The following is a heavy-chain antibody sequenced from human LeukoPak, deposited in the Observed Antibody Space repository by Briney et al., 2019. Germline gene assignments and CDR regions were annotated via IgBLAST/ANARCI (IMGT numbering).Heavy chain of an antibody. Sequence: PGGSLRLSCVASGFTFSSYWMSWVRQAPGKGLEWVANIKQDGSEKYYVDSVKGRFTISRDNAKNSLYLQMNSLRAEDTAVYYCASAETYYYDSSGYYYDYWGQGTLVTVSS. J-gene: IGHJ4*02. CDR3: ASAETYYYDSSGYYYDY. V-gene: IGHV3-7*01. CDR2: IKQDGSEK. CDR1: GFTFSSYW. D-gene: IGHD3-22*01.